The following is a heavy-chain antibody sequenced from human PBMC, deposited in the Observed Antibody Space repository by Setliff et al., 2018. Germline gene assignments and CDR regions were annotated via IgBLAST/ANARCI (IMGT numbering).Heavy chain of an antibody. CDR2: INPHSGGT. V-gene: IGHV1-2*02. J-gene: IGHJ4*02. CDR1: GYTFTGYY. D-gene: IGHD4-17*01. Sequence: AASVKVSCKASGYTFTGYYIHWVRQAPGQGLEWMGWINPHSGGTNFPQTFQGRVTMTRDTSINTAYMDLSRLTSDDTAVYYCAREVLSTVVAWDYWGQGTLVTVSS. CDR3: AREVLSTVVAWDY.